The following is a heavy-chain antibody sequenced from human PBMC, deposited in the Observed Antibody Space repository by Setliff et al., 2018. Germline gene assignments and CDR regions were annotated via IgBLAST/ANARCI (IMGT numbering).Heavy chain of an antibody. CDR2: VYHSGTA. Sequence: ETLSLTRTVSGGPFTGASIWSWIRQPPGKGLEFIGYVYHSGTAKYDPSLESRAIMSVDASKNEISLKLKSVTAADTAVYYCAKGGTYRYFDFWGQGALVTVSS. J-gene: IGHJ4*02. V-gene: IGHV4-59*01. CDR3: AKGGTYRYFDF. CDR1: GGPFTGAS. D-gene: IGHD1-1*01.